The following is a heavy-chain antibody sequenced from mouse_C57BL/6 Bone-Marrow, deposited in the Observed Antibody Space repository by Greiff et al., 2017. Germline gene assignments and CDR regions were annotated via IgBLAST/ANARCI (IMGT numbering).Heavy chain of an antibody. Sequence: EVKLQESGAELVRPGSSVKMSCKTSGYTFTSYGINWVKQRPGQGLEWIGYIYPGNGYTEYNEKFKGKATLTSDTSSSTAYMQLSSLTSEDSAIYFCARGGYGSSFFDYWGQGTTLPVSS. CDR2: IYPGNGYT. CDR3: ARGGYGSSFFDY. V-gene: IGHV1-58*01. J-gene: IGHJ2*01. D-gene: IGHD1-1*01. CDR1: GYTFTSYG.